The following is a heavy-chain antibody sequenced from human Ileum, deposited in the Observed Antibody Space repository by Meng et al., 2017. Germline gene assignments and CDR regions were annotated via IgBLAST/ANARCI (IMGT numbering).Heavy chain of an antibody. CDR3: ASLRYNWNYSAHY. D-gene: IGHD1-7*01. CDR1: GGSISSSNW. J-gene: IGHJ4*02. CDR2: IYHSGST. V-gene: IGHV4-4*02. Sequence: VRLLEPGPLLVKPSGLSSLPCAVSGGSISSSNWWSWVRQPPGKGLEWIGEIYHSGSTNYNPSLKSRVTISVDKSKNQFSLKLSSVTAADTAVYYCASLRYNWNYSAHYWGQGTLVTVSS.